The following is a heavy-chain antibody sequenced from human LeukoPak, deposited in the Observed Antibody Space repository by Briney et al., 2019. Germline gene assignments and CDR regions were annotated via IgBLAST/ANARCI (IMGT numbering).Heavy chain of an antibody. V-gene: IGHV3-21*01. CDR3: ARAHRTNGYSYYYYMDV. J-gene: IGHJ6*03. Sequence: PGGSLRLSCAASGFTFSSYSMNWVRQAPGKGLEWVSSISSSSSYIYYADSVKGRFTISRDNAKNPLYLQMNSLRAEDTAVYYCARAHRTNGYSYYYYMDVWGKGTTVTVSS. CDR1: GFTFSSYS. CDR2: ISSSSSYI. D-gene: IGHD5-18*01.